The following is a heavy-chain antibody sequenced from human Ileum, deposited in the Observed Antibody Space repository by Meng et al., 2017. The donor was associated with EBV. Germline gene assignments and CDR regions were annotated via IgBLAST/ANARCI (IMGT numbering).Heavy chain of an antibody. J-gene: IGHJ4*02. CDR1: GGSISSSNW. Sequence: VQLQELGPGLVKPSGTLSLTCGVSGGSISSSNWWNWVRQPPGKGLEWIGEIYYSGSTIYNPSRKSRVTISVDKSKNLFSLKLSSVTAADTAVYYCARGYGSGRDYFDYWGQGTLVTVSS. V-gene: IGHV4-4*02. CDR3: ARGYGSGRDYFDY. CDR2: IYYSGST. D-gene: IGHD3-10*01.